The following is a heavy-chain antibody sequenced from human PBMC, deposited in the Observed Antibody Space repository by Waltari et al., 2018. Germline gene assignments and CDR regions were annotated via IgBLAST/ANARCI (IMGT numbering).Heavy chain of an antibody. CDR2: IRVDNGNT. CDR1: GYNFTSYG. V-gene: IGHV1-18*01. CDR3: ARPSLGQYYYYGMEV. Sequence: QVQLVQSGGEVKKPGASVKVYCTASGYNFTSYGISWVGQDPGQGLEWMGWIRVDNGNTNYAQHLQGRVTMTADTSTSTAYMELRSLRSDDTAVYYCARPSLGQYYYYGMEVWGQGTAVTVSS. J-gene: IGHJ6*02. D-gene: IGHD7-27*01.